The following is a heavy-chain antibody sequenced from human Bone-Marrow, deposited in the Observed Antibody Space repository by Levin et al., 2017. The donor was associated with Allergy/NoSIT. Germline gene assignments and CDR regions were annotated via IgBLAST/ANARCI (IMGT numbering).Heavy chain of an antibody. CDR1: GYTLSDLS. V-gene: IGHV1-24*01. CDR2: FDPEDGET. CDR3: ATGAGDCSSGSCYSSRVRQTFNV. D-gene: IGHD2-15*01. Sequence: ASVKVSCRVSGYTLSDLSMHWVRQAPGKGLEWVGGFDPEDGETIYAQKFQGRVSMTEDTSTDTTYMELSSLRSEDTALYYCATGAGDCSSGSCYSSRVRQTFNVWGQGTMVTVSS. J-gene: IGHJ3*01.